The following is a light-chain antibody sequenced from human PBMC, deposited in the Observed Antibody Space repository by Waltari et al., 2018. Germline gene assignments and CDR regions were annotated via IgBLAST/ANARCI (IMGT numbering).Light chain of an antibody. CDR3: CSYAGSSWV. CDR2: EGS. J-gene: IGLJ3*02. Sequence: QSALTQPASVSGSPGQSLTISCTGTSSDVGSYNLVSWYQQHPGKAPKLMIYEGSKRPSGVSNRFSGSESGNTASLTISGLQAEDEADYYCCSYAGSSWVFGGGTKLTVL. V-gene: IGLV2-23*01. CDR1: SSDVGSYNL.